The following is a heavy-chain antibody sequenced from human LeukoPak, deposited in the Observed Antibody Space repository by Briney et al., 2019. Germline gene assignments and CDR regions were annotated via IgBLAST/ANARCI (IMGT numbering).Heavy chain of an antibody. D-gene: IGHD5-24*01. Sequence: GASVKVSCKASGYTFTGYYMHWVRQAPGQGLEWMGWINPNSGGTNYAQKFQGRVTMTRDTSISTAYMELSRLRSDDTAVYYCARDQGNGYTQEGGTDYWGQGTLVTVSS. J-gene: IGHJ4*02. CDR2: INPNSGGT. CDR1: GYTFTGYY. V-gene: IGHV1-2*02. CDR3: ARDQGNGYTQEGGTDY.